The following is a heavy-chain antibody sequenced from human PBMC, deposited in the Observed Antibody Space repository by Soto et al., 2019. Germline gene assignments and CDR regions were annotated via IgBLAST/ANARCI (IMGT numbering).Heavy chain of an antibody. V-gene: IGHV4-30-4*01. CDR1: GGSISSGDYY. CDR2: IYYSGST. J-gene: IGHJ3*02. Sequence: SETLSLTCTVSGGSISSGDYYWSWIRQPPGKGLEWIGYIYYSGSTYYNPSLKSRVTISVDTSKNQFSLKLSSVTAADTAVYYFAREAVSRYYDSSGSGDAFDIWGQGTMVTVSS. D-gene: IGHD3-22*01. CDR3: AREAVSRYYDSSGSGDAFDI.